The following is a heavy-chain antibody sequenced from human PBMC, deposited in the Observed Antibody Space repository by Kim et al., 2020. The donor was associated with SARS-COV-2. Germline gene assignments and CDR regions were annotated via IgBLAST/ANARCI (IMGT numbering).Heavy chain of an antibody. V-gene: IGHV3-23*01. J-gene: IGHJ6*04. CDR2: VSGSGGSY. Sequence: GGSLRLSCVASGFSFSNYAITWARQAPGKGLECVSSVSGSGGSYESADAAKGRFIISRANSRNTLYLQMNSLRPEDTAVYYCAKNYVVDFANYDYHYGLDVWGAGTTVTVSS. D-gene: IGHD2-2*01. CDR3: AKNYVVDFANYDYHYGLDV. CDR1: GFSFSNYA.